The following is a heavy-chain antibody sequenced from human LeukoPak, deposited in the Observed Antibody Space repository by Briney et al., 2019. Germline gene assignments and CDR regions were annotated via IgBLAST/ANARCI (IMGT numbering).Heavy chain of an antibody. CDR3: ARHLAVALPNWFDP. D-gene: IGHD6-19*01. CDR1: GGSISSYY. V-gene: IGHV4-4*07. Sequence: SETLSLTFTVSGGSISSYYWSWIRQPAGKGLEWIGRIYTSGSTNYNPSLKSRVTISVDTSKNQFSLKLSSVTAADTAVYYCARHLAVALPNWFDPWGQGTLVTVSS. CDR2: IYTSGST. J-gene: IGHJ5*02.